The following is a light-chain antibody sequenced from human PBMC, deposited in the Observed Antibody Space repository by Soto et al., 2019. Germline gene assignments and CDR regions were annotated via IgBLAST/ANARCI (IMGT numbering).Light chain of an antibody. CDR1: QGLRND. J-gene: IGKJ1*01. V-gene: IGKV1-6*01. CDR3: LQDYSYPRT. Sequence: AIQITQSPSSLAASVGDRVTITCRASQGLRNDLGWYQQRPGKAPKLLIYTTSNLQTGVPSRFSGSESGTDFTLTISSLQPEDFANYYCLQDYSYPRTFGQGTKVEIK. CDR2: TTS.